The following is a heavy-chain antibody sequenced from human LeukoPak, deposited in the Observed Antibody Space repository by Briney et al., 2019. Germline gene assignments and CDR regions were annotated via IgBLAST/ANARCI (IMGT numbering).Heavy chain of an antibody. CDR3: ARNRGSNFDWSDY. Sequence: PSETLSLTCTVSGGSISTSDSFWDWMRQPPGKGPEWIGSIYYSGSTFYNPSLKSRVALSVDTSKNQFSLRLNSVTAADMAVYYCARNRGSNFDWSDYWGQGILVTVSS. CDR2: IYYSGST. V-gene: IGHV4-39*01. CDR1: GGSISTSDSF. D-gene: IGHD3-9*01. J-gene: IGHJ4*02.